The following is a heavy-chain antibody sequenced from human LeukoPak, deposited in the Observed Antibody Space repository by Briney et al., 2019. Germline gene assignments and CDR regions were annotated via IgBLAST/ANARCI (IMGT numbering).Heavy chain of an antibody. CDR1: GFTSSTYA. CDR3: AKSSRRDSSGYSSD. Sequence: GGSLRLSCAASGFTSSTYAMSWVRQAPGKGLEWVSAITGSGGSTYYADSVKGRFTISRDNSKNTLYLQMNSLRAEDTAVYYCAKSSRRDSSGYSSDWGQGTLVTVSS. J-gene: IGHJ4*02. D-gene: IGHD3-22*01. V-gene: IGHV3-23*01. CDR2: ITGSGGST.